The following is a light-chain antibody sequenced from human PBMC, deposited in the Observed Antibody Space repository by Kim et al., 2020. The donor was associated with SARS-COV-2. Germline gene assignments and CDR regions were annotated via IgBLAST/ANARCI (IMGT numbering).Light chain of an antibody. Sequence: SYELTQPPSVSVSPGQTASITCSGDKLGEKYACWYQQKPGQSPVLVIYQDSKRPSGIPERFFGSNSGNTATLTISGTQAMDEADYYCQAWDSSTGVFGGG. J-gene: IGLJ3*02. V-gene: IGLV3-1*01. CDR2: QDS. CDR1: KLGEKY. CDR3: QAWDSSTGV.